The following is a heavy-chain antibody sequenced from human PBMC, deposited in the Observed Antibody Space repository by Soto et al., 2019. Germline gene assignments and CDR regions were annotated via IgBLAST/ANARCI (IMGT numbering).Heavy chain of an antibody. J-gene: IGHJ1*01. CDR3: ARDCASTSCSVWRD. D-gene: IGHD2-2*01. CDR2: ITSSGDKT. V-gene: IGHV3-23*01. Sequence: EVQLLESGGDLVQPGGSLRLSCAASGFSLNNFAMAWVRQAPGKGLEWVSTITSSGDKTSYADSVKGRFIISRDNSKNMLYLQMNSLRVEDTALYYCARDCASTSCSVWRDWGQCTLVTVSS. CDR1: GFSLNNFA.